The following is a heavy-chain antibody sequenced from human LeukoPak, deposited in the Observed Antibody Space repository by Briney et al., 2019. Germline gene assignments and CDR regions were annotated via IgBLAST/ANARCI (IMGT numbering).Heavy chain of an antibody. CDR3: AGTSSSWSNYYYYGMDV. V-gene: IGHV3-66*01. D-gene: IGHD6-13*01. J-gene: IGHJ6*02. CDR1: GFTVSSNY. CDR2: IYSGGST. Sequence: GGSLRLSCAASGFTVSSNYMSWVRQAPGKGLEWVSVIYSGGSTYYADSVKGRFTISRDNSKNTLYLQMNSLRAEDTAVYYCAGTSSSWSNYYYYGMDVWGQGTTLTVSS.